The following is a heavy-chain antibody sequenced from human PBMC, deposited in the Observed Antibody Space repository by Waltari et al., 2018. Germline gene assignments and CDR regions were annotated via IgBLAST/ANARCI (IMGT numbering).Heavy chain of an antibody. Sequence: EVQLVESGGGLVKPGGSLRLSCAASGFTFSSYSMNWVRQAPGKGLEWVSSISSSSSYIYYADSVKGRCTISRDNAKNSLYLRMNSRRAEDTAVYYCARWRDYYGMDVWGQGTTVTVSS. J-gene: IGHJ6*02. CDR3: ARWRDYYGMDV. CDR1: GFTFSSYS. CDR2: ISSSSSYI. V-gene: IGHV3-21*01. D-gene: IGHD3-3*01.